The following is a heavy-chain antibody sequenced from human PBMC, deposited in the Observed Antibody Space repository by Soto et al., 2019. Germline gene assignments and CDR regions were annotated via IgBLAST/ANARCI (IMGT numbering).Heavy chain of an antibody. CDR1: GFTFGGYW. J-gene: IGHJ4*02. CDR2: MTSDGRTV. V-gene: IGHV3-74*01. CDR3: VRAEVDY. Sequence: LRLSCAASGFTFGGYWRQLVLEPPGKGPEWVSGMTSDGRTVQYADSVKGRFTVSRDNAKNTLYLQMNSLRAEDTAVYYCVRAEVDYWGPGTLVTVSS.